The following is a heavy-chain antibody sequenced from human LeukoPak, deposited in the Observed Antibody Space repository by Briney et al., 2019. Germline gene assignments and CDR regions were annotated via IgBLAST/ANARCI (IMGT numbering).Heavy chain of an antibody. D-gene: IGHD3-10*01. CDR3: ARDGPAQMVDLDY. J-gene: IGHJ4*02. V-gene: IGHV1-2*02. CDR1: GYTFSGTGWY. CDR2: IHPNNGDT. Sequence: ASVKVSCKASGYTFSGTGWYLYWLRQAPGQGLERMGWIHPNNGDTAYAQKFEGRVAMTRDTSISTAYMELRRLRPDDTAVYFCARDGPAQMVDLDYWGQGTLVTVSS.